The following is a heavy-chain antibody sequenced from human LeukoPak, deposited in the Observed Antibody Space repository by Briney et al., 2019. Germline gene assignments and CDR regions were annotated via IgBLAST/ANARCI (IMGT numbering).Heavy chain of an antibody. CDR3: ARRDFDYQDNWFDP. CDR1: GYTLTELS. D-gene: IGHD3-9*01. J-gene: IGHJ5*02. CDR2: INPNSGGT. Sequence: ASVKVSCKVSGYTLTELSMHWVRQAPGQGLEWMGRINPNSGGTNYAQKLQGRVTMTTDTSTSTAYMELRSLRSDDTAVYYCARRDFDYQDNWFDPWGQGTLVTVSS. V-gene: IGHV1-2*06.